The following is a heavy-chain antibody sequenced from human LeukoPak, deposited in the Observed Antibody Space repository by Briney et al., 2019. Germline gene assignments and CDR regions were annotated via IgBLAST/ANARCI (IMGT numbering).Heavy chain of an antibody. CDR1: GFTLSHYN. CDR2: ISSSSSYT. D-gene: IGHD6-13*01. V-gene: IGHV3-11*06. J-gene: IGHJ1*01. Sequence: PGGSLRLSCAASGFTLSHYNMNWVRQAPGKGLEWVSYISSSSSYTNYADSVKGRFTISRDNAKNSLYLQMNSLRAEDTAVYYCARDLAAAGTTIYFQHWGQGTLVTVSS. CDR3: ARDLAAAGTTIYFQH.